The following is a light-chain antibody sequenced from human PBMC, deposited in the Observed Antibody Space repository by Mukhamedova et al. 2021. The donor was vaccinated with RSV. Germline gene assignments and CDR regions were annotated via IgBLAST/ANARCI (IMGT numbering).Light chain of an antibody. J-gene: IGKJ4*01. CDR2: AAS. V-gene: IGKV3-15*01. Sequence: LLIYAASARATGFPPRFSCSGSGTEFTLTISSLQSEDVAVYYCQQYDYWPLAFGGGPKVEIK. CDR3: QQYDYWPLA.